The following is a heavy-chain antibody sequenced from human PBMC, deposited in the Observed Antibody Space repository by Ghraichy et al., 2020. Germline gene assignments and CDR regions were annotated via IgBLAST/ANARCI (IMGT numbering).Heavy chain of an antibody. CDR2: INAGNGNT. V-gene: IGHV1-3*01. J-gene: IGHJ6*03. Sequence: ASVKVSCKASGYTFTSYAMHWVRQAPGQRLEWMGWINAGNGNTKYSQKFQGRVTITRDTSASTAYMELSSLRSKDTAVYYCARSIAAADPLDYYYYYMDVWGKGTTVTVSS. CDR3: ARSIAAADPLDYYYYYMDV. CDR1: GYTFTSYA. D-gene: IGHD6-13*01.